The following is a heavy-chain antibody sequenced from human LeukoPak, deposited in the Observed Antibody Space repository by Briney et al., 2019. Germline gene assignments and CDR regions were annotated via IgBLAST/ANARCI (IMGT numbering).Heavy chain of an antibody. Sequence: ASVKVSCKASGYTFTSYGISWVRQAPGQGLEWMGWISAYNGNTNYAQKFQGRVTITADESTSTAYMELSSLRSEDTAVYYCAAHEDIVVVPAAMDYWGQGTLVTVSS. CDR2: ISAYNGNT. CDR1: GYTFTSYG. V-gene: IGHV1-18*01. CDR3: AAHEDIVVVPAAMDY. J-gene: IGHJ4*02. D-gene: IGHD2-2*01.